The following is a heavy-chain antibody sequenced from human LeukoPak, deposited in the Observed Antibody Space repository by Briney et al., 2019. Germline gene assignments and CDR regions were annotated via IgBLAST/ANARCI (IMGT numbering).Heavy chain of an antibody. Sequence: PGGSLRLSCAGSGFTFSKYWMTWVRQAPGKGLDWVANIKPDGGDKHYVDSVQGRFTIYRDNAKNSLYLQMNSLRAEDTAMYYCGRQTERDAYNRYWGQGTLVTVSS. CDR3: GRQTERDAYNRY. J-gene: IGHJ4*02. V-gene: IGHV3-7*05. CDR2: IKPDGGDK. D-gene: IGHD5-24*01. CDR1: GFTFSKYW.